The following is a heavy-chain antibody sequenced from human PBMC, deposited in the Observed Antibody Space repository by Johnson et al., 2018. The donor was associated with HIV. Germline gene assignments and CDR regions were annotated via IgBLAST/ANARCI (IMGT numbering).Heavy chain of an antibody. CDR3: AREESTTMIVAGGGAPHGAFDC. CDR2: ISWNGGST. Sequence: VQLVESGGGLVQPGRSLRLSCAASGFTFDDYAMHWVRQAPGKGLEWVSGISWNGGSTGYADSVKGRFTISRDNAKNSLYLQMNSLRAEDTAFYYCAREESTTMIVAGGGAPHGAFDCWGKGTMVTVSS. D-gene: IGHD3-22*01. CDR1: GFTFDDYA. J-gene: IGHJ3*01. V-gene: IGHV3-9*01.